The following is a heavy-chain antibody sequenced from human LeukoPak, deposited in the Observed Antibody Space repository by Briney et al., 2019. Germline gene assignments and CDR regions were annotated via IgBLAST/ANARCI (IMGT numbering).Heavy chain of an antibody. Sequence: GGSLRLSCAASGLTVSSNYMSWVRQAPGKGLEWVSAISGSGGSTYYADSVKGRFTISRDNSKNTLYLQMNSLRAEDTAVYYCAKGRGSSWYRLDYWGQGTLVTVSP. V-gene: IGHV3-23*01. CDR2: ISGSGGST. CDR3: AKGRGSSWYRLDY. D-gene: IGHD6-13*01. J-gene: IGHJ4*02. CDR1: GLTVSSNY.